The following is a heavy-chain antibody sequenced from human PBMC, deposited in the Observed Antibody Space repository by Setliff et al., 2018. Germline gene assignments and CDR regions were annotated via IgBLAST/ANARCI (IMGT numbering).Heavy chain of an antibody. CDR3: AKDVSPPGTNGWHPDFLDI. D-gene: IGHD6-19*01. J-gene: IGHJ3*02. CDR2: ISASGRTT. Sequence: PGGSLRLSCAASRFTFSNYAMSWVLQAPGKGLEWVSAISASGRTTYSADSVKGRFTISRDNSKNTLSLQMNSLRAEDTAVYYCAKDVSPPGTNGWHPDFLDIWGQGTMVTVSS. V-gene: IGHV3-23*01. CDR1: RFTFSNYA.